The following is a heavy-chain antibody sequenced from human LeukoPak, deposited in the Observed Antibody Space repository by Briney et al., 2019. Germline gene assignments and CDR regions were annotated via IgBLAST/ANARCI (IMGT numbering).Heavy chain of an antibody. CDR2: FSRSGIT. Sequence: NPSETLSLTCDVSGASISRGSWWSWVRQPPGKGLEWIGEFSRSGITNFNPSLKSRVTISVDKSRNQFSLNLISVTAADTAVYFCARNGGHNQEHWGQGTLVTVSS. J-gene: IGHJ4*02. CDR3: ARNGGHNQEH. D-gene: IGHD1-1*01. V-gene: IGHV4-4*02. CDR1: GASISRGSW.